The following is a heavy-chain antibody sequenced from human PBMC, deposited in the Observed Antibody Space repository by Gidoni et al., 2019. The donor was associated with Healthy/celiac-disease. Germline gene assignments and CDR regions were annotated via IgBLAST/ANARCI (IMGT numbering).Heavy chain of an antibody. Sequence: EVQLVESGGGLVTPGGSLRLSCSASGFTCSSYSMNWVRQAPGKGLEWVSSISSSSSYIYYADSVKGRFTISRDNAKNSLYLQMNSLRAEDTAVYYCARPNGGEWSGSREVAFDIWGQGTMVTVSS. J-gene: IGHJ3*02. CDR2: ISSSSSYI. CDR3: ARPNGGEWSGSREVAFDI. V-gene: IGHV3-21*01. CDR1: GFTCSSYS. D-gene: IGHD3-3*01.